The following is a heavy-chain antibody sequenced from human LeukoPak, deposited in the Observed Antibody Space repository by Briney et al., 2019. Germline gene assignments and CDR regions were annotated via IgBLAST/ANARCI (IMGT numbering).Heavy chain of an antibody. CDR3: ARGLGAGGHFDN. CDR2: LYYGGST. Sequence: SETLSLTCTVSGDSINTSPNYWAWIRQPPGRGLEWLASLYYGGSTNYNPSLKGRVTISFDTSNNGFSLRLTSLTATDTAVYFCARGLGAGGHFDNWGRGTLVTVSS. J-gene: IGHJ4*02. D-gene: IGHD6-19*01. V-gene: IGHV4-39*07. CDR1: GDSINTSPNY.